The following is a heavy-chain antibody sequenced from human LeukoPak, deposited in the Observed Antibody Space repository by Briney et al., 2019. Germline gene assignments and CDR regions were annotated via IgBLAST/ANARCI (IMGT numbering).Heavy chain of an antibody. CDR2: INPNSGGT. CDR3: ARGKTPYYYGSGSVYDY. V-gene: IGHV1-2*02. Sequence: AAVKVSCKASGYTFTGYYMHWVRQAPGQGLAWMGWINPNSGGTNYAQKFQGRVTMTRDTSISTAYMELSRLRSDDTAVYYCARGKTPYYYGSGSVYDYWGQGTLVTVSS. J-gene: IGHJ4*02. CDR1: GYTFTGYY. D-gene: IGHD3-10*01.